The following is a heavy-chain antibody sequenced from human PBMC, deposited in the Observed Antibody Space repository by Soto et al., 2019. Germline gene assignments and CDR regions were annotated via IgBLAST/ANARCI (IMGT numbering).Heavy chain of an antibody. V-gene: IGHV1-18*04. Sequence: AAVAFSCRASGYSFTTCGIRWVRQAPGQGLEWMGWISPYNGNTNYAQKLQGRVTMTTDTSTSTAYMELRSLRSDDTAVYYCARGRDGYSYGENYYYYGMDVWGQGTTVTVSS. CDR2: ISPYNGNT. CDR1: GYSFTTCG. D-gene: IGHD5-18*01. CDR3: ARGRDGYSYGENYYYYGMDV. J-gene: IGHJ6*02.